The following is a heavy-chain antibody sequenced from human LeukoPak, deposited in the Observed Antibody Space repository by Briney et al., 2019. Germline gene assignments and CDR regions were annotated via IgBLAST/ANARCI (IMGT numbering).Heavy chain of an antibody. CDR1: GGSISSSSYY. D-gene: IGHD1-26*01. J-gene: IGHJ6*03. V-gene: IGHV4-39*07. CDR3: ARVSWEPQGAYYYYYMDV. CDR2: IYYSGST. Sequence: PSETLSLTCTVSGGSISSSSYYWGWIRQPPGKGLEWIGSIYYSGSTYYNPSLKSRVTISVDTSKNQFSLKLSSVTAADTAVYYCARVSWEPQGAYYYYYMDVWGKGTTVTVSS.